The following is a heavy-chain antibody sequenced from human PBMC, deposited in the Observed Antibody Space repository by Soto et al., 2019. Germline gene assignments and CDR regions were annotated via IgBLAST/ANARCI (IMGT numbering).Heavy chain of an antibody. CDR3: ARLGSGYSGYDWDX. J-gene: IGHJ4*02. V-gene: IGHV4-39*01. D-gene: IGHD5-12*01. CDR1: GGSISSSSYY. CDR2: IYYSGST. Sequence: SETLSLTCTVSGGSISSSSYYWGWIRQPPGKGLGWIGSIYYSGSTYYNPSLKSRVTISVDTSKNQFSLKLSSVTAADTAVYYCARLGSGYSGYDWDXWGQGTLVTVSS.